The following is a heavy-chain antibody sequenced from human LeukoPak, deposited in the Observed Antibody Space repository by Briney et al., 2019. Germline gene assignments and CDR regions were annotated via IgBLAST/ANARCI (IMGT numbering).Heavy chain of an antibody. CDR1: GFTFSSYE. J-gene: IGHJ4*02. CDR3: AKDLGDFTYYYGPGTYYSASDY. CDR2: VTSTGGTT. D-gene: IGHD3-10*01. V-gene: IGHV3-48*03. Sequence: PGGSLRLSCAASGFTFSSYEMNWVRQAPGKGLEWISYVTSTGGTTYYADSVKGRFTISRDYSKITLYLQMNRLRAEDTAVYYCAKDLGDFTYYYGPGTYYSASDYWGQGTLVTVSS.